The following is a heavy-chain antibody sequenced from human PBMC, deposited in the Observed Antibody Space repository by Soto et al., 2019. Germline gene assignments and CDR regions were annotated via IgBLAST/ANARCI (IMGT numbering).Heavy chain of an antibody. CDR2: ISSDGRTT. D-gene: IGHD5-12*01. V-gene: IGHV3-74*01. Sequence: PGGSLRLSCAASGFTLSGYWMNWVRQVPGKGLVWVSRISSDGRTTNYADSVEGRFTISRDNAKNTLYVQMNSLRAEDTAVYYCVRGNSGYGNFDYWGQGTLVTVSS. CDR3: VRGNSGYGNFDY. J-gene: IGHJ4*02. CDR1: GFTLSGYW.